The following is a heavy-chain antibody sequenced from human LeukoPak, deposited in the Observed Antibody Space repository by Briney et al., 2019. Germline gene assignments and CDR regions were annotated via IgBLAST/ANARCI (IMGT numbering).Heavy chain of an antibody. CDR3: ARDPYSSSLDY. V-gene: IGHV3-48*04. Sequence: SGGSLRLSCAASGFTFSSYSMNWVRQAPGKGLEWVSYISSSSSTIYYADSVKGRFTISRDNAKNSLYLQMNSLRAEDTAVYYYARDPYSSSLDYWGQGTLVTVSS. CDR1: GFTFSSYS. J-gene: IGHJ4*02. CDR2: ISSSSSTI. D-gene: IGHD6-6*01.